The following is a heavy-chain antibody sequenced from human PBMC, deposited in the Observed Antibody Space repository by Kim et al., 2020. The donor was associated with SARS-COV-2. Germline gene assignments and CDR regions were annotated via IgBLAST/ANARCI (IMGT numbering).Heavy chain of an antibody. D-gene: IGHD6-13*01. V-gene: IGHV3-23*01. Sequence: SVKGRFTISRDNSKNTLYLQMNSLRAEDTAVYYCAKDWEYSSSWPDAFDIWGQGTMVTVSS. CDR3: AKDWEYSSSWPDAFDI. J-gene: IGHJ3*02.